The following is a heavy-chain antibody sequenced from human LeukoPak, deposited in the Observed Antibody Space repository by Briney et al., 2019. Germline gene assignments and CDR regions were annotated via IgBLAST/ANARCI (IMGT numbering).Heavy chain of an antibody. CDR3: AKDFRIGYSYGLRAFDI. CDR2: ISGSGGST. J-gene: IGHJ3*02. Sequence: GGSLRLSCAASEFTFSTYVMSWVRQAPGKGLEWVSAISGSGGSTYYADSVKGRFTISRDNSKNTLYLQMNSLRAEDTAVYYCAKDFRIGYSYGLRAFDIWGQGTMVTVSS. V-gene: IGHV3-23*01. CDR1: EFTFSTYV. D-gene: IGHD5-18*01.